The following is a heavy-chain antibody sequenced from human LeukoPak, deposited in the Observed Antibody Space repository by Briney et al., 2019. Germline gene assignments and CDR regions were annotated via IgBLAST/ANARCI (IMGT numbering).Heavy chain of an antibody. CDR1: GGSISSSAYH. J-gene: IGHJ3*02. V-gene: IGHV4-61*03. Sequence: SETLSLTCTVSGGSISSSAYHWGWIRQPPGKGLEWIGYIYDSGSTKYNLSLKSRVTISLDTSKNHFSLELSSVIAADTAVYYCAREWGYSSVWPDAFDIWGQGTMVTVSS. D-gene: IGHD6-19*01. CDR3: AREWGYSSVWPDAFDI. CDR2: IYDSGST.